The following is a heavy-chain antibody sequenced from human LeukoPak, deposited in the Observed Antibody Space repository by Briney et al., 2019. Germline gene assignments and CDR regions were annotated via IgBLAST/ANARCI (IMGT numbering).Heavy chain of an antibody. CDR2: IFADGSTT. D-gene: IGHD2-21*02. CDR1: EFNFFSYG. V-gene: IGHV3-74*01. CDR3: ARELPREVTLDY. Sequence: GGSPRLSCVASEFNFFSYGMQWVRQAPGKGLVWVSRIFADGSTTSYADSVKGRFTISRDNAKNTLYLQMNSLRAEDTAVYYCARELPREVTLDYWGQGTLVTVSP. J-gene: IGHJ4*01.